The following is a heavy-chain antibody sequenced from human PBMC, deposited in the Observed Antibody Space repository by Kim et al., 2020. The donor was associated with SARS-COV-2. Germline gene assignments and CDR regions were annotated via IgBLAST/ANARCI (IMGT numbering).Heavy chain of an antibody. Sequence: GGSLRLSCAASGFTFTTYNMNWVRQAPGRGLEWVASISSYSDSMFYADSVKGRFTISRDNAKMTLYLQMDSLRDEDTAVYYCARGGIPAGVTAWIDPLG. CDR1: GFTFTTYN. D-gene: IGHD6-13*01. J-gene: IGHJ5*02. V-gene: IGHV3-21*01. CDR2: ISSYSDSM. CDR3: ARGGIPAGVTAWIDP.